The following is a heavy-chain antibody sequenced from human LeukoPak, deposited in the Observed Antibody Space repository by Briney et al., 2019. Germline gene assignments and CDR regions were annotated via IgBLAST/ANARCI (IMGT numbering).Heavy chain of an antibody. CDR2: ISGSGSTI. V-gene: IGHV3-48*04. Sequence: PGGSLRLSCEASGFTFSSYSINWVRQAPGKGLEWVSYISGSGSTIYYADSVKGRFTISRDNAKNSLYLQMNSLRAEDTAVYYCAELGITMIGGVWGKGTTVTISS. CDR1: GFTFSSYS. D-gene: IGHD3-10*02. J-gene: IGHJ6*04. CDR3: AELGITMIGGV.